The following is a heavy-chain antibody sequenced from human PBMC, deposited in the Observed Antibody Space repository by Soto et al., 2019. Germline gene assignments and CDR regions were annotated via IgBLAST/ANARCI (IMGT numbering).Heavy chain of an antibody. V-gene: IGHV3-74*01. J-gene: IGHJ4*02. CDR3: ARTPKYCSGSNCYVTAFDF. CDR1: GFTFTSYW. Sequence: EVQLVESGGGLVQPGGSLRLSCIASGFTFTSYWMHWVRQAPGKGLVWVSRVSINETTTTYADSVRGRFAISRDNAKNTLYLQMNSLRAEDTAVYYCARTPKYCSGSNCYVTAFDFWGQGTLVTVSS. CDR2: VSINETTT. D-gene: IGHD2-2*01.